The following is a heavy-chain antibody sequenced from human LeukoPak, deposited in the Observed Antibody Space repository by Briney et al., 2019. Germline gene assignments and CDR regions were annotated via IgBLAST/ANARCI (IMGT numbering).Heavy chain of an antibody. V-gene: IGHV1-18*01. CDR3: AKDRWRDGSSSFDN. D-gene: IGHD6-6*01. J-gene: IGHJ4*02. CDR1: GYTFTSYS. Sequence: ASVKVSCKASGYTFTSYSINWVRQAPGHGLEWMGWISTYNGNTTYAQQLQGRVTMPTDTSTSTAYMELRSLRSDDTAVYYCAKDRWRDGSSSFDNWGQGTLVTVSS. CDR2: ISTYNGNT.